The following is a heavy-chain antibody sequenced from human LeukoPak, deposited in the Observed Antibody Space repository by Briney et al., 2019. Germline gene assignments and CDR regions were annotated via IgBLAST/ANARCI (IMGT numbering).Heavy chain of an antibody. V-gene: IGHV4-59*01. CDR2: IYYSGST. D-gene: IGHD7-27*01. J-gene: IGHJ3*02. Sequence: SETLSLTCTVSGGSISSYYWSWIRQPPGKGLEWIGHIYYSGSTNYNPSLKGRFTISVDTSKNQFSLKLRSVTAADTAVFYCARGKLGISLDAFDIWGQGTMVTVSS. CDR3: ARGKLGISLDAFDI. CDR1: GGSISSYY.